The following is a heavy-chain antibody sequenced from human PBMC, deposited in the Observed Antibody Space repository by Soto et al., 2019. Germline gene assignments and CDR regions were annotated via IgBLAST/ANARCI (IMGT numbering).Heavy chain of an antibody. Sequence: PSETLSLTCSVSGASVSRNYWGWFRQTPVQGLEFIGHIRHTGDTTESPSLRSRIVLSIDKSGNFFSLKLFSMTPADTAVYFCARLAYDNVWNSYHFDVWGQGLLVTVS. CDR1: GASVSRNY. CDR2: IRHTGDT. V-gene: IGHV4-59*02. CDR3: ARLAYDNVWNSYHFDV. J-gene: IGHJ4*02. D-gene: IGHD1-1*01.